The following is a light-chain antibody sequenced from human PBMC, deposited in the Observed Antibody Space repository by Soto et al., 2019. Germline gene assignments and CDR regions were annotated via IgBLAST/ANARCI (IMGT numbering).Light chain of an antibody. Sequence: QSVLTQPASVSGSRGQSITISCTGTSSDVGSYNLVSRYQQHPGKAPKLMIYEGSKRPSGVSNRFSGSKSGNTASLTISGLQADDEADYYCCSYAAGSTPYVFGTGTKVTVL. J-gene: IGLJ1*01. CDR2: EGS. V-gene: IGLV2-23*01. CDR3: CSYAAGSTPYV. CDR1: SSDVGSYNL.